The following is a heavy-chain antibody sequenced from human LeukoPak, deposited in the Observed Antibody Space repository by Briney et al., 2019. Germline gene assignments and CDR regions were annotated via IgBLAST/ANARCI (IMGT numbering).Heavy chain of an antibody. J-gene: IGHJ4*02. CDR3: ARGDGFYYDSSGYPNDY. D-gene: IGHD3-22*01. CDR2: IYTSGST. Sequence: TLSLTCTASGGSLNNYTYYWSWIRQPAGKGLEWIGRIYTSGSTNYNPSLKSRVTISVDTSKNQFSLKLSSVTAADTAVYYCARGDGFYYDSSGYPNDYWGQGTLVTVSS. V-gene: IGHV4-61*02. CDR1: GGSLNNYTYY.